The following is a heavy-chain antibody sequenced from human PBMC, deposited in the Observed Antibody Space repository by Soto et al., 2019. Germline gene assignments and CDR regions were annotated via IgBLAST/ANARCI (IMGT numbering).Heavy chain of an antibody. V-gene: IGHV2-5*02. J-gene: IGHJ4*02. CDR1: GFSLSTSGVG. CDR2: IYWDDDK. D-gene: IGHD3-9*01. Sequence: QITLKESGPTLVKPTQTLTLTCTFSGFSLSTSGVGVGWIRQPPGKALEWLALIYWDDDKRYSPSLKSRLTITKDTSKTHVVLTMKNMDPMDTATYYCARMGRYYDILTGYSSTIDYWGQGTLVTVSS. CDR3: ARMGRYYDILTGYSSTIDY.